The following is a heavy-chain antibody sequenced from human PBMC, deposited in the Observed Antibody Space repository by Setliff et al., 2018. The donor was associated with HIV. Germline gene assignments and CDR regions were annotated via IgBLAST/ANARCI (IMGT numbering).Heavy chain of an antibody. V-gene: IGHV1-18*01. CDR1: GDTFSSYA. CDR3: ARGRLSWSPDF. Sequence: GASVKVSCKASGDTFSSYAISWVRQAPGQGLEWLGYINGYSGKTHFSPRLQGRLTMTRDTSTSTAYMELSSLTSDDTAIYYCARGRLSWSPDFWGQGTLVTVSS. J-gene: IGHJ4*02. CDR2: INGYSGKT.